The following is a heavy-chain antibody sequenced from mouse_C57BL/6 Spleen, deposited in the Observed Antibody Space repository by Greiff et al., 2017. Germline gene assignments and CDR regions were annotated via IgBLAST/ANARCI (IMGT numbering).Heavy chain of an antibody. CDR2: ISDGGSYT. CDR1: GFTFSSYA. CDR3: ARGDDGGAWFAY. V-gene: IGHV5-4*03. J-gene: IGHJ3*01. Sequence: EVKLVESGGGLVKPGGSLKLSCAASGFTFSSYAMSWVRQTPEKRLEWVATISDGGSYTYYPDNVKGRFTISRDNAKNNLYLQMSHLKSEDTAMYYCARGDDGGAWFAYWGQGTLVTVSA.